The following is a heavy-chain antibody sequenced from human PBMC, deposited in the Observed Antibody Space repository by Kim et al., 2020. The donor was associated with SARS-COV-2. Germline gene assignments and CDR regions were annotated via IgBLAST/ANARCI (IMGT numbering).Heavy chain of an antibody. CDR3: AREDWRGTVTHCYYYYMDV. D-gene: IGHD4-4*01. CDR1: GGSISSYY. Sequence: SETLSLTCTVSGGSISSYYWSWIRQPPGKGLEWIGYIYYSGSTNYNPSLKSRFTISVDTSKNQFSLKLSSVTAADTAVYYCAREDWRGTVTHCYYYYMDVWGKGTTVTVSS. V-gene: IGHV4-59*01. CDR2: IYYSGST. J-gene: IGHJ6*03.